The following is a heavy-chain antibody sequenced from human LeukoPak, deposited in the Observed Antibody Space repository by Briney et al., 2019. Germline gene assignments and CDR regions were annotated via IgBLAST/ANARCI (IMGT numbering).Heavy chain of an antibody. D-gene: IGHD2-2*01. CDR3: ARDWCGSSTSCYMDV. CDR2: ISSYNGKP. J-gene: IGHJ6*04. CDR1: GYTFIRYG. V-gene: IGHV1-18*01. Sequence: ASVKVSFKASGYTFIRYGISWVRQPPGQGLEWMGWISSYNGKPNYPQKFHGRVTITTETSTSTAYMELSSVRSDDSGVYYCARDWCGSSTSCYMDVWGKGTTVTVSS.